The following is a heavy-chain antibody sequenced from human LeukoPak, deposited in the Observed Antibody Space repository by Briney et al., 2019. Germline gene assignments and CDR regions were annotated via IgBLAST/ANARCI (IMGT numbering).Heavy chain of an antibody. V-gene: IGHV3-21*04. J-gene: IGHJ5*02. CDR2: ISSSSSYI. Sequence: GGSLRLSCAASGFTFSSYSMNWVRQAPGKGLEWVSSISSSSSYIYYADSVKGRFTISRDNAKNSLYLQMNSLRAEDTAVYYCARVVWLDNWFDPWGQGTLVTVSS. D-gene: IGHD6-19*01. CDR3: ARVVWLDNWFDP. CDR1: GFTFSSYS.